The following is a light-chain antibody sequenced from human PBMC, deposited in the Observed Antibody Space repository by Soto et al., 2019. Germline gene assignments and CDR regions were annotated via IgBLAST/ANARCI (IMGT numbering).Light chain of an antibody. J-gene: IGLJ2*01. CDR3: SSYTSESSLI. Sequence: QSALTQPASVSGSPGQSITISCAGTMRDVVAYNLVSWYQQHPGRAPQLIIYEVRNRPSGISFRFSGSKSGNTASLTISGLQAEDEADYYCSSYTSESSLIFGGGTKLTVL. CDR2: EVR. V-gene: IGLV2-14*01. CDR1: MRDVVAYNL.